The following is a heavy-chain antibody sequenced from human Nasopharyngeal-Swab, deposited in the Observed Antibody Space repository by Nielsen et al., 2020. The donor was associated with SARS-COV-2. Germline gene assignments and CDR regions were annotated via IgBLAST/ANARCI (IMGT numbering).Heavy chain of an antibody. CDR3: ARDRSGETGTVGAD. D-gene: IGHD1-7*01. CDR2: ISPDGTST. J-gene: IGHJ4*02. V-gene: IGHV3-74*01. Sequence: GESLKISCAASGVTFSRSWMHWVRQAPGRGPVWVARISPDGTSTSYADSVKGRFTISRDNAENTVYLQMNSLRADDTAMYFCARDRSGETGTVGADWGQGTLVTVSS. CDR1: GVTFSRSW.